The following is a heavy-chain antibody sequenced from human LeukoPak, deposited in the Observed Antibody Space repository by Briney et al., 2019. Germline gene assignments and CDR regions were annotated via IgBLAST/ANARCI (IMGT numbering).Heavy chain of an antibody. CDR3: ARDTYYYDSSGSYYFDY. CDR1: GGSISSYY. V-gene: IGHV4-59*01. CDR2: IYYSGST. D-gene: IGHD3-22*01. Sequence: SETLSLTCTVSGGSISSYYWSWIRQPPGKGLEWIGYIYYSGSTNYNPSLKSRVTISVDTSKNQFSLKLSSVTAADTAVYYCARDTYYYDSSGSYYFDYWGQGTLVTVSS. J-gene: IGHJ4*02.